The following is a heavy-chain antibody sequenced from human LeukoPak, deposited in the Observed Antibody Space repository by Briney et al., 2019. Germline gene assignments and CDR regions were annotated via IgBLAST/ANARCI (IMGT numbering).Heavy chain of an antibody. CDR3: ARQRDRYYFDY. CDR2: FYSGGST. V-gene: IGHV3-66*02. J-gene: IGHJ4*02. CDR1: GFTVNSNY. D-gene: IGHD1-14*01. Sequence: GGSLRLSCAASGFTVNSNYMSWVRQAPGKGLEEVSVFYSGGSTYYADSVKGRFTISRDNSKNTPYLQMNSLRAEDTAVYYCARQRDRYYFDYWGQGTLVTVSS.